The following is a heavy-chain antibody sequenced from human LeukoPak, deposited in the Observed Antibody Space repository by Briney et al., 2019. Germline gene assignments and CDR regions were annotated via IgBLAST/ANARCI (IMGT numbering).Heavy chain of an antibody. D-gene: IGHD3-22*01. CDR2: IYYSGST. CDR1: GGSISRGDYY. V-gene: IGHV4-30-4*01. J-gene: IGHJ3*02. CDR3: ASGDYYDSSGYYPNAFDI. Sequence: SQTLSLTCTVSGGSISRGDYYWSWIRQPPGKGLEWIGYIYYSGSTYYNPSLKSRVTISVDTSKNQFSLKLSSWTAADTAVYYCASGDYYDSSGYYPNAFDIWGQGTMVTVSS.